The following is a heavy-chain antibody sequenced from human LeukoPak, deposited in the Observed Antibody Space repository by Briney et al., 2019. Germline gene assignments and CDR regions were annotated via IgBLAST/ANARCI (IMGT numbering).Heavy chain of an antibody. CDR3: ADGGGSGSRY. Sequence: SETLSLTCAVYGGSLSGYYWSWIRQPPGKGLEWIGEINHSGSTNYNPSLKSRVTISVDTSKNQFSLKLSSVTAADTAVYYCADGGGSGSRYWGQGTLVTVSS. J-gene: IGHJ4*02. D-gene: IGHD3-10*01. V-gene: IGHV4-34*01. CDR1: GGSLSGYY. CDR2: INHSGST.